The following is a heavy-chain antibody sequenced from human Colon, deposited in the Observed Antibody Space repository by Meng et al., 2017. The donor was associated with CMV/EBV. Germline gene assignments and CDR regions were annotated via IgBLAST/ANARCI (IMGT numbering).Heavy chain of an antibody. D-gene: IGHD3-10*02. CDR1: GDSVYSNSAA. CDR2: TYYRSKYYN. J-gene: IGHJ4*02. CDR3: ARDWGDVRGGFDF. Sequence: QVQLQQSGPGLVKPSQTLSLTCAXSGDSVYSNSAAWNWIRQSPSRGLEWLGRTYYRSKYYNDYALSVKSRITINPDTSKNQFSLQLNSVTPEDTAIYNCARDWGDVRGGFDFWGQGTLVTVSS. V-gene: IGHV6-1*01.